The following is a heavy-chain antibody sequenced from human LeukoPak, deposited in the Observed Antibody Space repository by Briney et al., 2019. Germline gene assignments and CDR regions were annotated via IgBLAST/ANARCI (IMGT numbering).Heavy chain of an antibody. CDR3: TRDLDGSGSYHWFDP. Sequence: PGGSLRLSCAASGFSFSCYWMHWVRQAPGKGLVWVSRINGDGSITTYADSVKGRFTNSRDNAKNTLYLQMNSLRAEDTAVYYCTRDLDGSGSYHWFDPWGQGTLVTVSS. D-gene: IGHD3-10*01. CDR1: GFSFSCYW. V-gene: IGHV3-74*01. CDR2: INGDGSIT. J-gene: IGHJ5*02.